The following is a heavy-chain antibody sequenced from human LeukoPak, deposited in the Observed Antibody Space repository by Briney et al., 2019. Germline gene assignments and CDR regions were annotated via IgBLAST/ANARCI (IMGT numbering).Heavy chain of an antibody. V-gene: IGHV1-8*01. CDR2: MNPNSGNT. D-gene: IGHD5-24*01. CDR3: ARGMGTMEGYAFDI. J-gene: IGHJ3*02. CDR1: GYTFTSYD. Sequence: VASVKVSCKASGYTFTSYDINWVRQATGQGLEWMGWMNPNSGNTGYAQKFQGRVTMTRNTSISTAYMELSSLRSEDTAVYYCARGMGTMEGYAFDIWGQGTMVTVSS.